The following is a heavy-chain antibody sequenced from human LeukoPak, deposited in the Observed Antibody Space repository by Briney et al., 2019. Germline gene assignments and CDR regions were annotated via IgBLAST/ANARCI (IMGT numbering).Heavy chain of an antibody. CDR3: ARGPLGHSSSYFDY. Sequence: PGGSLRLSCAASGFTFSSYWMHWVRQAPGKGLVWVSRINSDGSSTYYADSVKGRFTISRDNAKNTLYLQMDSLRAEDTAVYYCARGPLGHSSSYFDYWGQGTLVTVSS. CDR2: INSDGSST. CDR1: GFTFSSYW. D-gene: IGHD6-13*01. J-gene: IGHJ4*02. V-gene: IGHV3-74*01.